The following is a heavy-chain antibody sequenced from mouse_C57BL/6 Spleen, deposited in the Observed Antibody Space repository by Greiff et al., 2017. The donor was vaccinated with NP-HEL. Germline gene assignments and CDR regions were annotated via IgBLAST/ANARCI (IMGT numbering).Heavy chain of an antibody. CDR2: INPSNGGT. J-gene: IGHJ4*01. Sequence: QVQLQQPGTELVKPGASVKLSCKASGYTFTSYWMHWVKQRPGQGLEWIGNINPSNGGTNYNEKFKSKATLTVDKSSSSAYMQLSSLTSEDSAVYYCAREGPNYYAMDYWGQGTSVTVSS. CDR1: GYTFTSYW. CDR3: AREGPNYYAMDY. V-gene: IGHV1-53*01.